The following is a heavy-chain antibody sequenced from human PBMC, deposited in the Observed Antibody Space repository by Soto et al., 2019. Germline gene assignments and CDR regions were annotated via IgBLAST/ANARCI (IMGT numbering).Heavy chain of an antibody. CDR1: GGTFSSYA. CDR3: ARAVAGMNAFDI. D-gene: IGHD6-19*01. J-gene: IGHJ3*02. Sequence: ASVKVSCKASGGTFSSYAISWVRQAPGQGLEWMGGIIPIFGTANYAQKFRGRVTITADESTSTAYMELSSRRSEDTAVYYCARAVAGMNAFDIWGQGTMVTVSS. CDR2: IIPIFGTA. V-gene: IGHV1-69*13.